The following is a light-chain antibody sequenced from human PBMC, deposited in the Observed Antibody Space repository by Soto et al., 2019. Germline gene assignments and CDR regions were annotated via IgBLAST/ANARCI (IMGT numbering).Light chain of an antibody. J-gene: IGLJ2*01. Sequence: QSALTQPPSASGSPGQSVTISCTGTSRDVGGHDYVSWYQQHPGKAPKLMIYEVNKRPSGVPDRFSGSKSGNTASLTVSGLQAEDEADYYCSSYVTGDSVIFGGGTKLTVL. V-gene: IGLV2-8*01. CDR2: EVN. CDR3: SSYVTGDSVI. CDR1: SRDVGGHDY.